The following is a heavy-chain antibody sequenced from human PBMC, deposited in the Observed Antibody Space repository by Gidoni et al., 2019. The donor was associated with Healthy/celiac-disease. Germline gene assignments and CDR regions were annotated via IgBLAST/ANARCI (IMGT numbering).Heavy chain of an antibody. Sequence: EVQLLESGGGLVQPGGFLRLSGSASGFTFCSYAGSWVRQAPGKGLEWVSDISGSGGSTYNADSVRGRFTISRDNSKNTLYLQMNSLRAEDTAVYYCAKDDIAAAAGRFDYWGQGTLVTVSS. CDR1: GFTFCSYA. CDR2: ISGSGGST. V-gene: IGHV3-23*01. CDR3: AKDDIAAAAGRFDY. J-gene: IGHJ4*02. D-gene: IGHD6-25*01.